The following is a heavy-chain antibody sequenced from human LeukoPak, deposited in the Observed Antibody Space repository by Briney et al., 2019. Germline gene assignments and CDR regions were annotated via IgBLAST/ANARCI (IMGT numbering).Heavy chain of an antibody. CDR2: IYPNSGDT. J-gene: IGHJ3*02. CDR3: ASIPKNYYDSSGYYYDAFDI. Sequence: GASVKVSCKASGHTFTDYYIHWVRQAPGQGLEWMGWIYPNSGDTNYAQKFQGRVTMTRDTSISTAYMELSRLRSDDTAVYYCASIPKNYYDSSGYYYDAFDIWGQGTMVTVSS. CDR1: GHTFTDYY. V-gene: IGHV1-2*02. D-gene: IGHD3-22*01.